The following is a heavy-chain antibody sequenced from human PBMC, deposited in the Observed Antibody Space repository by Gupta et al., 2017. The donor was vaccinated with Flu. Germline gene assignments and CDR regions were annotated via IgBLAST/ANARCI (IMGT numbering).Heavy chain of an antibody. CDR1: LTFGGYW. D-gene: IGHD1-26*01. CDR3: ARGGGVGAGDY. J-gene: IGHJ4*02. V-gene: IGHV3-7*01. Sequence: LTFGGYWVSWARQARGKGREWLANKKEEGSEEYYVDSVRGRFTTSRDNAEKSLYLKRRSLRAEDTAVYYCARGGGVGAGDYWCQGVLVTVSS. CDR2: KKEEGSEE.